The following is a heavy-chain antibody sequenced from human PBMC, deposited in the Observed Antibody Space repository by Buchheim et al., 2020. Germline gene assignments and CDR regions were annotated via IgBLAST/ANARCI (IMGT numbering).Heavy chain of an antibody. D-gene: IGHD3-22*01. CDR3: ARQRRRYYDSSGYYYRELDV. V-gene: IGHV4-39*01. J-gene: IGHJ6*03. CDR2: IYYSGST. CDR1: GGSISSSSYY. Sequence: QLQLQESGPGLVKPSETLSLTCTVSGGSISSSSYYWGWIRQPPGKGLEWIGSIYYSGSTYYNPSLKSRVTISVDTSKNQFPLKLSSVTAADTAVYYCARQRRRYYDSSGYYYRELDVWGKGTT.